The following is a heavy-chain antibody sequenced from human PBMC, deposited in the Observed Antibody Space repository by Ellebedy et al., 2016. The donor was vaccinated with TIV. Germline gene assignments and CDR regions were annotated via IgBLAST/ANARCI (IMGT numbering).Heavy chain of an antibody. V-gene: IGHV4-59*12. CDR3: ARGSRYYYSGMDV. Sequence: MPSETLSLTCTVSRGSLNTYYWSWIRQSPQKGLEWIAYASDGGSTVYNPSLKSRATLLLDPSKNQFSLKLRSVTAADTAVYYCARGSRYYYSGMDVWGQGAAVTVSS. J-gene: IGHJ6*02. CDR1: RGSLNTYY. CDR2: ASDGGST.